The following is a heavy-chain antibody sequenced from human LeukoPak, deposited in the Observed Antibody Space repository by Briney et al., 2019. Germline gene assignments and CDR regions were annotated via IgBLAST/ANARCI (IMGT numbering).Heavy chain of an antibody. D-gene: IGHD3-22*01. CDR1: GGSFSGYY. Sequence: SETLSLTCSVYGGSFSGYYWSWIRQPPGKGLEWIGEINHSESTNYNPSLKSRVTISVDTSKNQFSLKLSSVTAADTAVYYCARRTQGWLLLSNFDYWGQGTLVTVSS. CDR2: INHSEST. V-gene: IGHV4-34*01. J-gene: IGHJ4*02. CDR3: ARRTQGWLLLSNFDY.